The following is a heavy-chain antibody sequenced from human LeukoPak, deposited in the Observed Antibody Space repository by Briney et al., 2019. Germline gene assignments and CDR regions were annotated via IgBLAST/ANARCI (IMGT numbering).Heavy chain of an antibody. D-gene: IGHD3-3*01. CDR1: GYTFSSYW. CDR3: ARQNDFRLDY. CDR2: IYPGDSDT. J-gene: IGHJ4*02. Sequence: GESLKISCKGAGYTFSSYWIGWVRQMPGKGLERMGIIYPGDSDTRYSPSLQGQVTISVDTSIGTAYLQWSSLKASDTAIYYCARQNDFRLDYWGQGTLVTVSS. V-gene: IGHV5-51*01.